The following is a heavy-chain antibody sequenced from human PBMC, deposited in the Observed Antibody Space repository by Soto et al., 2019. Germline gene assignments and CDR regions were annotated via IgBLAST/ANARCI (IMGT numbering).Heavy chain of an antibody. CDR2: ISSSGSTI. V-gene: IGHV3-11*01. D-gene: IGHD5-12*01. Sequence: WGSLRISCASSGFTFSDYYMSWIRQAPGKGLEWVSYISSSGSTIYYADSVKGRFTISRDNAKNSLYLQMNSLRAEDTAVYYCASLVDTIHGFDYWGQGTMVTVSS. J-gene: IGHJ4*02. CDR1: GFTFSDYY. CDR3: ASLVDTIHGFDY.